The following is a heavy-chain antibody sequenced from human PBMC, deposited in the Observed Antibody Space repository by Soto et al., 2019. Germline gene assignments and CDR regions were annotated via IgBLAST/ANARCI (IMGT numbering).Heavy chain of an antibody. J-gene: IGHJ6*02. D-gene: IGHD3-10*01. CDR3: ARDGVAGSGSYYGLRFYYGMDV. Sequence: GGSLRLSCAASGFTFSSYGMHWVRQAPGKGLEWVAVIWYDGSNKYYADSVKGRFTISRDNSKNTLYLQMNSLRAEDTAVYYCARDGVAGSGSYYGLRFYYGMDVWGQGTTVTVSS. V-gene: IGHV3-33*01. CDR1: GFTFSSYG. CDR2: IWYDGSNK.